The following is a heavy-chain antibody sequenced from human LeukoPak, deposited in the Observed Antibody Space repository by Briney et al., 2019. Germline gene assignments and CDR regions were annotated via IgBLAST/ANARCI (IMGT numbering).Heavy chain of an antibody. V-gene: IGHV3-74*01. CDR2: ISSDGSST. Sequence: GGSLRLSCAASGFTFSAYWMHWVRQAPGKGLVWVSRISSDGSSTSYADSVKGRFTISRDNAKNTLYLQMNSLRAKDTAVDYCARYRGLGDWFDYWGQGTLVTVSS. CDR1: GFTFSAYW. CDR3: ARYRGLGDWFDY. J-gene: IGHJ4*02. D-gene: IGHD2-21*02.